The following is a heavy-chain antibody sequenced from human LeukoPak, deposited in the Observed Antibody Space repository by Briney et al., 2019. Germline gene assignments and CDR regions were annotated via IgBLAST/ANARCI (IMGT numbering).Heavy chain of an antibody. V-gene: IGHV3-23*01. D-gene: IGHD3-10*01. CDR2: MSSSDDGR. CDR1: GFTFSSYG. J-gene: IGHJ6*03. CDR3: ARNYGSRYMDV. Sequence: GGSLRLSCAASGFTFSSYGMHWVRQAPGKGLEWVSAMSSSDDGRYYAASVRGRFTISRDTSRSTLYLQMNSLRAEDTAVYYCARNYGSRYMDVWGKGTTVTISS.